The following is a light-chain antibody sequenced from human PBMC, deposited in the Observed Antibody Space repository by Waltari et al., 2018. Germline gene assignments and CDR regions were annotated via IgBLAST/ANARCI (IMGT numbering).Light chain of an antibody. CDR2: DAS. V-gene: IGKV1-16*01. J-gene: IGKJ1*01. Sequence: DIQMTQSPTSLSASVGDRITITCRASQGIRNSLTWFQQTPGKVPKSLIYDASSLQSGVPSRFSGSGSGTYFTLTIASLQPEDFATYYCLQDYSYPWTFGQGTKVEVK. CDR1: QGIRNS. CDR3: LQDYSYPWT.